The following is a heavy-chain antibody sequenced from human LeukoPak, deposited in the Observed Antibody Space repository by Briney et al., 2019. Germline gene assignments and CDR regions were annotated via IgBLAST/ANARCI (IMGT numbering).Heavy chain of an antibody. CDR2: IIPILGIA. V-gene: IGHV1-69*04. CDR3: ARDSSGWYGWFDP. Sequence: SVKVSCKASGGTFSSCAISWVRQAPGQGLEWMGRIIPILGIANYAQKFQGRVTITADKSTSTAYMELSSLRSEDTAVYYCARDSSGWYGWFDPWGQGTLVTVSS. D-gene: IGHD6-19*01. J-gene: IGHJ5*02. CDR1: GGTFSSCA.